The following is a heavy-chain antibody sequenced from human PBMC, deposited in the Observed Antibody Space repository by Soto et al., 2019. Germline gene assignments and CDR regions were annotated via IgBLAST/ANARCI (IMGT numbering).Heavy chain of an antibody. CDR1: CGSFSSYY. CDR2: IYYSGST. D-gene: IGHD3-22*01. CDR3: ASTYYYDRWFDP. Sequence: SETLSLTCAVYCGSFSSYYWSWIRQPPGKGLEWIGYIYYSGSTNYNPSLKSRVTISVDTSKNQFSLKLSSVTAADTAVYYCASTYYYDRWFDPWGQGTLVTVSS. V-gene: IGHV4-59*08. J-gene: IGHJ5*02.